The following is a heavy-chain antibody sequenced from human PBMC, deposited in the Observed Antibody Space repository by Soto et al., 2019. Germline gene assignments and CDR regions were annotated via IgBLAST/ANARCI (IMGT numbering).Heavy chain of an antibody. D-gene: IGHD2-2*01. CDR1: GGTFSSYA. Sequence: QVQLVQSGAEVKKPGSSVKVSCKASGGTFSSYAISWVRQAPGQGLEWMGGIIPIFGTANYAQKFQGRVTITADKSTSAAYRELSSLRSEDTAVYYCARDRVGLGPAAGRGVWVDPWGQGTLVTVSS. V-gene: IGHV1-69*14. CDR3: ARDRVGLGPAAGRGVWVDP. CDR2: IIPIFGTA. J-gene: IGHJ5*02.